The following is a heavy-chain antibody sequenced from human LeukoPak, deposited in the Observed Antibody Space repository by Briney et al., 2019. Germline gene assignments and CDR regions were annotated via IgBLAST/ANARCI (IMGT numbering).Heavy chain of an antibody. D-gene: IGHD1-26*01. Sequence: GASLRLSCAASGFTFSSYAMSWVRQAPGKGLEWVSAISGSGGSTYYADSVKGRFTISRDNFKNTLYLQMNSLRAEDTAVYYCAKDRNSEYFDYWGQGTLVTVSS. J-gene: IGHJ4*02. CDR2: ISGSGGST. V-gene: IGHV3-23*01. CDR1: GFTFSSYA. CDR3: AKDRNSEYFDY.